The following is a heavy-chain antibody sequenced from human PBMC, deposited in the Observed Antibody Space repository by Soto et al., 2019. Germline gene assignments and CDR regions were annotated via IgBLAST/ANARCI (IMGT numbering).Heavy chain of an antibody. D-gene: IGHD3-22*01. CDR2: IYYSGST. CDR3: ARVGLEADYDPFYYGMDV. V-gene: IGHV4-59*01. Sequence: LALTCTVSGGSISSYYWSWIRQPPGKGLEWIGYIYYSGSTNYNPSLKSRVTISVDTSKNQFSLKLSSVTAADTAVYYCARVGLEADYDPFYYGMDVWGQGTTVTVSS. CDR1: GGSISSYY. J-gene: IGHJ6*02.